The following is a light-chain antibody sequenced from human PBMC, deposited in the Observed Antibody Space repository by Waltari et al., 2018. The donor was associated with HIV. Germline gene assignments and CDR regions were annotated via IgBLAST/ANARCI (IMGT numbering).Light chain of an antibody. CDR3: QTWDNGTVI. J-gene: IGLJ2*01. CDR1: TLGDKY. Sequence: SYKLTQPPSLSVSPGKRASITCSGPTLGDKYTSWCHTRTGPSPVLVIFQDTKRPSGIPERFSGSKSVDTATLTISGIQAMDEADYYCQTWDNGTVIFGGGTTLTVL. V-gene: IGLV3-1*01. CDR2: QDT.